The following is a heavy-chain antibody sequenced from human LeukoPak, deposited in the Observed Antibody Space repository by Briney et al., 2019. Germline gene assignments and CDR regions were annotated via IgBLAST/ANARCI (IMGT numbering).Heavy chain of an antibody. V-gene: IGHV4-34*01. CDR1: SGAFSGYD. CDR2: INDSGSV. D-gene: IGHD2-15*01. CDR3: ERRLVDSGASQVSDN. Sequence: SETLSLTCAVYSGAFSGYDWSWIRQPPGKGLEWIGEINDSGSVNCNPYLKNRVTLSVDTSKNQFSLRLSSVAAADTDVYYCERRLVDSGASQVSDNWGQGTLVTVSS. J-gene: IGHJ4*02.